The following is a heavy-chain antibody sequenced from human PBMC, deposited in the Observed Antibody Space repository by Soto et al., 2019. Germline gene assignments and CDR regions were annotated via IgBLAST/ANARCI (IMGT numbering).Heavy chain of an antibody. CDR1: GFTFSNAW. J-gene: IGHJ5*02. Sequence: GGSLRLSCAASGFTFSNAWMNWVRQAPGKGLEWVGRIKSKTDGGTTDYAAPVKGRFTISRDDSKNTLYLQMNSLKTEDTAVYYRTTDLMQQLAPEYNWFDPWGQGTLVTVSS. CDR3: TTDLMQQLAPEYNWFDP. V-gene: IGHV3-15*07. D-gene: IGHD6-13*01. CDR2: IKSKTDGGTT.